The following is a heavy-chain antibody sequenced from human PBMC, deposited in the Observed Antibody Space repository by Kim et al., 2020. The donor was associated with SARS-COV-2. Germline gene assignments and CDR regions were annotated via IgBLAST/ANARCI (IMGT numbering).Heavy chain of an antibody. CDR3: ASEFSSSWPGNFDY. CDR2: IIPILGIA. V-gene: IGHV1-69*04. CDR1: GGTFSSYA. D-gene: IGHD6-13*01. Sequence: SVKVSCKASGGTFSSYAISWVRQAPGQGLEWMGRIIPILGIANYAQKFQRRVTITADKSTSTAYMELSSLRSEDTAVYYCASEFSSSWPGNFDYWGQGTLVTVSS. J-gene: IGHJ4*02.